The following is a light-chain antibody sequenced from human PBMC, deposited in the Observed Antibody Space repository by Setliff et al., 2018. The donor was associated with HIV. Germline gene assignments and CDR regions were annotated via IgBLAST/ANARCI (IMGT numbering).Light chain of an antibody. V-gene: IGLV2-23*02. Sequence: QSALTQPASVSGSPGQSITISCTGTSSDVGSYNLVSWYQQHPGKAPKLMIYEVSKRPSGVSNRFSGSKSGNTASLTISGLQAEDEADYYCCSYAGSRIFDAFGTGTKVTVL. J-gene: IGLJ1*01. CDR1: SSDVGSYNL. CDR2: EVS. CDR3: CSYAGSRIFDA.